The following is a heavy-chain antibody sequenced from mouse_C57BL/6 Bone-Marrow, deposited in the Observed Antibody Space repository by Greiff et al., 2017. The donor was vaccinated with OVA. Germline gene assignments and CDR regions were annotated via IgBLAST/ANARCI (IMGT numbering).Heavy chain of an antibody. V-gene: IGHV10-1*01. CDR2: IRSKSNNYAT. CDR3: VRQGVAGAMDY. J-gene: IGHJ4*01. D-gene: IGHD1-1*02. CDR1: GFSFNTYA. Sequence: EVQLVESGGGLVQPKGSLKLSCAASGFSFNTYAMNWVRQAPGKGLEWVARIRSKSNNYATYYADSVKDRFTISRDDSESMLYLQMNNLKTEDTAMYYCVRQGVAGAMDYWGQGTSVTVSS.